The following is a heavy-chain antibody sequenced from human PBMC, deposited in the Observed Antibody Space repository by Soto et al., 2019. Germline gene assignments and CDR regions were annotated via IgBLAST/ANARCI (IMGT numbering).Heavy chain of an antibody. CDR1: GVALGRCS. CDR3: ARNPRIAAAGAPFDY. Sequence: WKACGVALGRCSRWWVRQSHGQGLEWMGGIIPIFGTANYAQKFQGRVTITADESTSTAYMELNSLRADDTAIYYCARNPRIAAAGAPFDYRGQGTLGTGPS. D-gene: IGHD6-13*01. V-gene: IGHV1-69*01. CDR2: IIPIFGTA. J-gene: IGHJ4*02.